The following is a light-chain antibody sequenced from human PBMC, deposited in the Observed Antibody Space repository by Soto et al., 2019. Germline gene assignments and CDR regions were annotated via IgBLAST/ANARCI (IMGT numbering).Light chain of an antibody. J-gene: IGKJ5*01. CDR2: DAS. V-gene: IGKV3-11*01. Sequence: EIVLTQSPATLSSSPGERATLSCRASQSVSSYLAWYQQKPGQAPRLLIYDASNRATGSPARFSGSGSGTDFTLTISSLVPEDFAVYYCQQRSNWPITFGRGTRLVIK. CDR1: QSVSSY. CDR3: QQRSNWPIT.